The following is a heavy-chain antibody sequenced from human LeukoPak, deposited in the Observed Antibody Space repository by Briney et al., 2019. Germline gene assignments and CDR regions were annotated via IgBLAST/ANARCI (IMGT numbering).Heavy chain of an antibody. CDR2: INAYNGKT. CDR1: GYTFTSYY. D-gene: IGHD3-22*01. CDR3: ARFVEQPPPSLGLYYFDY. J-gene: IGHJ4*02. Sequence: APVKLSCSASGYTFTSYYMHWVRQAPRHGLERMGWINAYNGKTNYAQKLQGRVTMTTDTSTSTAYMELRSLRSDDTAVYYCARFVEQPPPSLGLYYFDYWGQGTLVTVSS. V-gene: IGHV1-18*04.